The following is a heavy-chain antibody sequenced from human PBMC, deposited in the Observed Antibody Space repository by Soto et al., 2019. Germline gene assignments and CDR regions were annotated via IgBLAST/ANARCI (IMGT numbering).Heavy chain of an antibody. D-gene: IGHD4-17*01. J-gene: IGHJ3*02. V-gene: IGHV3-30-3*01. CDR1: ESTFSTYD. CDR2: ISPDGSSQ. Sequence: QVQLVESGGGVVQPGRSLRLSCAGTESTFSTYDIHWVRQAPGKGPEWVAHISPDGSSQYWADSVKGRFTISRDNAKNTVYLQLNSLRTEDTAVYYCARGPRHGDFDIWGQGTMVTVSS. CDR3: ARGPRHGDFDI.